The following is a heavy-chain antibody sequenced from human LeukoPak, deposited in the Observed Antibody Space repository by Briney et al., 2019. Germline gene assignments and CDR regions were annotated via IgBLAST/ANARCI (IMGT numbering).Heavy chain of an antibody. J-gene: IGHJ6*03. CDR1: GGSFSGYS. V-gene: IGHV4-34*01. CDR2: MSHSGYP. Sequence: SETLSLTCAVYGGSFSGYSWTWIRQPPGKGLEWIGEMSHSGYPNYNPSLKSRVTISVDTSKNQFSLKLSSVTAADTAVYYCARGSGWYKWYYYYYMDVWGKGTTVTVSS. D-gene: IGHD6-19*01. CDR3: ARGSGWYKWYYYYYMDV.